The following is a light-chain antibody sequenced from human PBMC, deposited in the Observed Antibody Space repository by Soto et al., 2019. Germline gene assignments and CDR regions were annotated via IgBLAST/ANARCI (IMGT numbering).Light chain of an antibody. CDR3: QQYGRPPLT. CDR2: DAS. Sequence: EIVLTQSPGILSLSPGETATLSCRASESVTRNYLAWYQQKPGQPPRLLIGDASSRTAGIASRFSASWSGTDFTLIISRLEPDDSAVYYCQQYGRPPLTFGGGTKVEIK. J-gene: IGKJ4*01. CDR1: ESVTRNY. V-gene: IGKV3-20*01.